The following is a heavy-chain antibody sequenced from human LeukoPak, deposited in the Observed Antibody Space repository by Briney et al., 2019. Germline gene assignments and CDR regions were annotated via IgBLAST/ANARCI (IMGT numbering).Heavy chain of an antibody. CDR1: GFTFSSYA. D-gene: IGHD3-10*02. CDR2: ISYDGSNK. Sequence: PGGSLRLSCAASGFTFSSYAMHWVRQAPGKGLEWVAVISYDGSNKYYADSVKGRFTISRDNAKNSLYLQMNSLRAEGTAVYYCAELGITMIGGVWGKGTTVTISS. CDR3: AELGITMIGGV. J-gene: IGHJ6*04. V-gene: IGHV3-30*04.